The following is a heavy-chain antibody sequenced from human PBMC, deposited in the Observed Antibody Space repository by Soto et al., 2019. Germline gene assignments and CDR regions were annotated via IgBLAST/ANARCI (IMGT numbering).Heavy chain of an antibody. J-gene: IGHJ4*02. CDR3: AKDTGAALFGY. Sequence: SLRLSCAASGFTFDDYAMHWVRQAPGKGLEWVSGISWNSGSIGYADSVKGRFTISRDNAKNSLYLQMNSLRAEDTALYYCAKDTGAALFGYWGQGTLVTVSS. D-gene: IGHD6-6*01. V-gene: IGHV3-9*01. CDR1: GFTFDDYA. CDR2: ISWNSGSI.